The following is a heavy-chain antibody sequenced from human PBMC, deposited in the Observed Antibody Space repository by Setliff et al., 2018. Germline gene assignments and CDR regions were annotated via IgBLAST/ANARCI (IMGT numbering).Heavy chain of an antibody. V-gene: IGHV3-48*01. D-gene: IGHD6-19*01. CDR2: IANGGSPI. CDR3: ATRAGGGSGP. J-gene: IGHJ5*02. Sequence: GGSLRLSCAASGFTFSSYTMNWVRQAPGKGLEWLSYIANGGSPIYYADSVKGRFTISRDNAKNSVYLQMNNLRVEDTALYYCATRAGGGSGPWGQGTLVTVSS. CDR1: GFTFSSYT.